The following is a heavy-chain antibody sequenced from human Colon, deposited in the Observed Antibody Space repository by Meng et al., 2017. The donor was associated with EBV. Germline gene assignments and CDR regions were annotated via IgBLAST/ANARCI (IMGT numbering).Heavy chain of an antibody. Sequence: QGQLQEPGQGRVKPSGTLSLICAVSGASIGSSYWWTWVRQPPEKGLEWIGEIYHSGSTNYNPSLKSRLTLSVDKSKSQFSLELISVTAADTAVYYCARGRRFGSGRYALDYWGQGTLVTVSS. CDR2: IYHSGST. J-gene: IGHJ4*02. V-gene: IGHV4-4*02. D-gene: IGHD3-10*01. CDR1: GASIGSSYW. CDR3: ARGRRFGSGRYALDY.